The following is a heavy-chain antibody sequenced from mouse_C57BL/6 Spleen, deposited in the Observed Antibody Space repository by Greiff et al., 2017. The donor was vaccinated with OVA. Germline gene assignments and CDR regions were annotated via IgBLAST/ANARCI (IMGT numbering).Heavy chain of an antibody. V-gene: IGHV1-55*01. Sequence: QVQLQQSGAELVKPGASVKMSCKASGYTFTSYWITWVKQRPGQGLEWIGDIYPGSGSTNYNEKFKSKATLTVDTSSSTAYMQLSSLTSEDSAVYYCARSDYGTLYYAMDYWGQGTSVTVSS. D-gene: IGHD2-4*01. CDR1: GYTFTSYW. CDR3: ARSDYGTLYYAMDY. CDR2: IYPGSGST. J-gene: IGHJ4*01.